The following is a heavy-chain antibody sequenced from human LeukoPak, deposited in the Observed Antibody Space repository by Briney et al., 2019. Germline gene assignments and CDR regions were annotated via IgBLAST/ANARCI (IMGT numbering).Heavy chain of an antibody. Sequence: SETLSLTCTVSGGSISSGGYFWSWIRQPPGKGLEWIGEINQSGSTNYNPSLKSRVTISVDTSKNQFSLKLSSVTAADTAVYYCASQPSVVPAPMRRYNWFDPWGQGTLVTVSS. D-gene: IGHD2-2*01. V-gene: IGHV4-39*07. CDR3: ASQPSVVPAPMRRYNWFDP. CDR1: GGSISSGGYF. CDR2: INQSGST. J-gene: IGHJ5*02.